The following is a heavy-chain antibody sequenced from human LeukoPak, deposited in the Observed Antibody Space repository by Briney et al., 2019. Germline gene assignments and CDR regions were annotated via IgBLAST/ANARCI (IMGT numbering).Heavy chain of an antibody. CDR1: GFTFSSYW. CDR2: IKQDGSEK. Sequence: GGSLRLSCAASGFTFSSYWMSWVRQAPGKGLEWVANIKQDGSEKYYVDSVKGRFTISRDNAKNSLYLQMHSLRAEDTAVYYCARYSSRWDTPPQFDYWGQGTLVTVSS. V-gene: IGHV3-7*01. CDR3: ARYSSRWDTPPQFDY. J-gene: IGHJ4*02. D-gene: IGHD6-13*01.